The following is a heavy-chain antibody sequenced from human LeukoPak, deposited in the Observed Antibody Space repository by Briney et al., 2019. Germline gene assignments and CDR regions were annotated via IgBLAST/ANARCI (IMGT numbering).Heavy chain of an antibody. Sequence: SETLSLTCAVYGGSFSGYYWSWIRQPPGKGLEWIGRIYTSGSTNYNPSLKSRVTMSVDTSKNQFSLKLSSVTAADTAVYYCATVGDGYNGGYWGQGTLVTVSS. J-gene: IGHJ4*02. V-gene: IGHV4-59*10. CDR2: IYTSGST. CDR3: ATVGDGYNGGY. CDR1: GGSFSGYY. D-gene: IGHD5-24*01.